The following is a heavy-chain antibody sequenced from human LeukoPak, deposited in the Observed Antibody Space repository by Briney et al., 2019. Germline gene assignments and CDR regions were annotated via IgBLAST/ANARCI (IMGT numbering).Heavy chain of an antibody. CDR3: ARASGSYRIYYFDY. D-gene: IGHD3-10*01. CDR1: GGSISSGDYY. V-gene: IGHV4-30-4*01. CDR2: IYYSGST. J-gene: IGHJ4*02. Sequence: PSQTLSLTCTVSGGSISSGDYYWSWIRQPPGKGLEWIRYIYYSGSTYYNPSLKSRVTISVDTSKNQFSLKLSSVTAADTAVYYCARASGSYRIYYFDYWGQGTLVTVSS.